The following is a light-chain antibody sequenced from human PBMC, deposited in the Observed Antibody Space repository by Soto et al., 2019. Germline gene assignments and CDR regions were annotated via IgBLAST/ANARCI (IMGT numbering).Light chain of an antibody. J-gene: IGKJ1*01. CDR2: GAS. CDR3: QQYGSSPRT. Sequence: EIVLTQSPGTLSLSPGERATPSCRASQSVSSNYLAWYQQKPGQAPRLLIYGASSRATGIPDRFSGSGSGTDFTLTISRLEPEDFAVYYCQQYGSSPRTFGQGTKLDIK. V-gene: IGKV3-20*01. CDR1: QSVSSNY.